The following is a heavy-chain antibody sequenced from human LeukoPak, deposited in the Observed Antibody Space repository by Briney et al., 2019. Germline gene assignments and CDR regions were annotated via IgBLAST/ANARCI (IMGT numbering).Heavy chain of an antibody. J-gene: IGHJ3*02. Sequence: GGSLRLSCAASGFTVSSNYMSWVRQAPGKGLEWVSVIYSGGSTYYADSVKGRFTISRDNAKNSLYLQMNSLRAEDTAVYYCARDYAYYYVSPPPRAFDIWGQGTMVTVSS. CDR3: ARDYAYYYVSPPPRAFDI. V-gene: IGHV3-53*01. CDR1: GFTVSSNY. CDR2: IYSGGST. D-gene: IGHD3-10*02.